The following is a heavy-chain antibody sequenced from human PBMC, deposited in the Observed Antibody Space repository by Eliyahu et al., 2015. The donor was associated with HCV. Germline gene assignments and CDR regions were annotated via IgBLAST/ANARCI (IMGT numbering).Heavy chain of an antibody. CDR2: INHSGST. Sequence: QVQLQQWGAGLLKPSETLSLTCAVYGGSFSGYYWSWIRQPPGKGLEWIGEINHSGSTNYNPSLKSRVTISVDTSKNQFSLKLSSVTAADTAVYYCARVSRGYSYFRHLDYWGQGTLVTVSS. CDR1: GGSFSGYY. D-gene: IGHD5-18*01. V-gene: IGHV4-34*01. CDR3: ARVSRGYSYFRHLDY. J-gene: IGHJ4*02.